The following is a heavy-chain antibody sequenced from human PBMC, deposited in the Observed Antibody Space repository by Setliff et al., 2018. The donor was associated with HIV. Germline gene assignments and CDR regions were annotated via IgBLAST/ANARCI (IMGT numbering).Heavy chain of an antibody. CDR3: ARRGRFMGWFDP. CDR2: INSSGTT. V-gene: IGHV4-4*09. J-gene: IGHJ5*02. Sequence: PSETLSLTCTVSGGSFSNFFWNWIRQPPGKGLEWIGYINSSGTTTYNPSLKSRVNISIDPSKNHFTMRLSSVAVADTAVYYCARRGRFMGWFDPWGQGSLGTVSS. D-gene: IGHD3-3*01. CDR1: GGSFSNFF.